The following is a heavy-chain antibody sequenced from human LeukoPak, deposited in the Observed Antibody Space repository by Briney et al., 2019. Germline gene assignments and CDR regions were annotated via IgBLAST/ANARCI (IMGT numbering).Heavy chain of an antibody. CDR2: ISYDGSNK. Sequence: GGSLRLSCAASGFTFSSYGMHWVRQAPGKGLEWVAVISYDGSNKYYADSVKGRFTISRDNSKNTLYLQMNSLRAEDTAVYYCAKTGPTYSSSWYFDYWGQGTLVTVSS. V-gene: IGHV3-30*18. J-gene: IGHJ4*02. D-gene: IGHD6-13*01. CDR3: AKTGPTYSSSWYFDY. CDR1: GFTFSSYG.